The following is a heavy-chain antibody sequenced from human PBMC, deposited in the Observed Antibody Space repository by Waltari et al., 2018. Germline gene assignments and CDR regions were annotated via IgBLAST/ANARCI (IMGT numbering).Heavy chain of an antibody. CDR3: ARVGINYYDSSGYYYDDY. D-gene: IGHD3-22*01. CDR2: IYSGGST. V-gene: IGHV3-66*02. Sequence: EVQLVESGGGLVQPGGSLRLSCAASGFTVSSNYMSWVRQAPGKGLEWVSVIYSGGSTYYADSVKGRFTISRDNSKNTLYLQMNSLRAEDTAVYYCARVGINYYDSSGYYYDDYWGQGTLVTVSS. J-gene: IGHJ4*02. CDR1: GFTVSSNY.